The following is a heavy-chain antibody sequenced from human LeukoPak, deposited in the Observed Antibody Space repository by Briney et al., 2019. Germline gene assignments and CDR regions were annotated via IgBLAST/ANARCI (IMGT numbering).Heavy chain of an antibody. CDR2: ISSSSSYI. D-gene: IGHD1-26*01. Sequence: GTLSLTCAVSGGSISSSNWWSWVRQAPGKGLQWVSSISSSSSYIYYADSVKGRFTTSRDNAKNSLYLQMNSLRAEDTAVYYCAALVGATWGQGTLVTVSS. CDR1: GGSISSSN. CDR3: AALVGAT. J-gene: IGHJ4*02. V-gene: IGHV3-21*01.